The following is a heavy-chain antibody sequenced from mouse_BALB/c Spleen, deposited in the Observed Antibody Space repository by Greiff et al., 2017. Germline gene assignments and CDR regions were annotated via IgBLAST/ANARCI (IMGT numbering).Heavy chain of an antibody. V-gene: IGHV5-6-5*01. CDR2: ISSGGST. J-gene: IGHJ2*01. CDR1: GFTFSSYA. D-gene: IGHD1-2*01. Sequence: EVQVVESGGGLVKPGGSLKLSCAASGFTFSSYAMSWVRQTPEKRLEWVASISSGGSTYYPDSVKGRFTISRDNARNILYLQMSSLRSEDTAMYYCARGRWTTAPDYGGQGTTLTVSS. CDR3: ARGRWTTAPDY.